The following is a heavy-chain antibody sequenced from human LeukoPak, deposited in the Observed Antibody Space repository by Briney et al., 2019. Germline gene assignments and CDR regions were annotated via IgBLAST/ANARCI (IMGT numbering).Heavy chain of an antibody. CDR1: GFTFSSYG. CDR3: AKDEGGAAAGDFYFDY. Sequence: PGGSLRLSCAASGFTFSSYGMHWVRQAPGKGLEWVAFIRYDGSYKYYADSVKGRFTISRDNAKNTLYLQMNSPRAEDTAVHYCAKDEGGAAAGDFYFDYWGQGTLVTVSS. D-gene: IGHD6-13*01. CDR2: IRYDGSYK. V-gene: IGHV3-30*02. J-gene: IGHJ4*02.